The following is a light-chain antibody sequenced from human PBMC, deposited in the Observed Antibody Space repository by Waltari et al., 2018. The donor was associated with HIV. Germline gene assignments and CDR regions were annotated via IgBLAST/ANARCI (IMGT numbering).Light chain of an antibody. CDR1: SSNIGSYY. Sequence: QSVLTQPPSASGTPGQRVTISCSGSSSNIGSYYVYWYQQLPGTAPKLLIYSNNQRPSGVPDRFSGSKSGTSASRAISGLRSEDEADYYCAAWTDSLSGVVFGGGTKLSVL. J-gene: IGLJ2*01. CDR2: SNN. CDR3: AAWTDSLSGVV. V-gene: IGLV1-47*01.